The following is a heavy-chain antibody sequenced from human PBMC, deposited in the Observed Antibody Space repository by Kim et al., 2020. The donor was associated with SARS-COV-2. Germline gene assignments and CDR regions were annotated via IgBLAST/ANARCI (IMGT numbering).Heavy chain of an antibody. Sequence: GGSLRLSCAASGFTFSTFWMHWVRQVPRKGLVWVSHISTDGSTTSYADSVKGRFTISRDNAKNTLYLQMNSLKADDTAVYYCVRGGTDGWVWGQGTLVTVSS. CDR1: GFTFSTFW. D-gene: IGHD3-10*01. CDR3: VRGGTDGWV. CDR2: ISTDGSTT. V-gene: IGHV3-74*01. J-gene: IGHJ4*02.